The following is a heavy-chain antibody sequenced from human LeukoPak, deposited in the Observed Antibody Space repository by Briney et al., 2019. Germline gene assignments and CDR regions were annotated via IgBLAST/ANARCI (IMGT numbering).Heavy chain of an antibody. CDR2: IYYSGST. D-gene: IGHD6-13*01. CDR3: ARDGSSWAGGWFDP. CDR1: GGSISSYY. J-gene: IGHJ5*02. Sequence: SETLSLTCTVSGGSISSYYWSWIRQPPGKGLEWIGYIYYSGSTNYNPSPKSRVTISVDTSKNQFSLKLSSVTAADTAVYYCARDGSSWAGGWFDPWGQGTLVTVSS. V-gene: IGHV4-59*01.